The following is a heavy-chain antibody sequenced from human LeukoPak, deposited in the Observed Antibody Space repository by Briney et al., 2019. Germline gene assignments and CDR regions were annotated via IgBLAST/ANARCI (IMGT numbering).Heavy chain of an antibody. D-gene: IGHD5-24*01. CDR3: ARDLREMATSSSFDP. J-gene: IGHJ5*02. Sequence: SDTLSLTCTVSGGSITSSGFYWGWIRQPPGKGLEWIGNIYYGGSAYYNPSLKSRVTISVDTSKNQFSLKLSSVTAADTAVYYCARDLREMATSSSFDPWGQGTLVTVSS. CDR2: IYYGGSA. V-gene: IGHV4-39*02. CDR1: GGSITSSGFY.